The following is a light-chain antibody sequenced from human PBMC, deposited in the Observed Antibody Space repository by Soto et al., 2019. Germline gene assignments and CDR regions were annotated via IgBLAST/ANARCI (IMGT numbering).Light chain of an antibody. Sequence: QSALTQPASVSGSPGQSITISCTGTSSDVGAYNYVSWYQQYPGKAPKLMIYEVKNRPSGVSNRFSGSRSGSTASLTISGLQAEDEADYYCSSYTTNSTGGYVFGTRTKVTVL. CDR3: SSYTTNSTGGYV. V-gene: IGLV2-14*01. J-gene: IGLJ1*01. CDR1: SSDVGAYNY. CDR2: EVK.